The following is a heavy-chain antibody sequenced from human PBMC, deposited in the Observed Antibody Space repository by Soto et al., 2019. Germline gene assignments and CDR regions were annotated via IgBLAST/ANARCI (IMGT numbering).Heavy chain of an antibody. Sequence: GASVKVSCKASGGTFSSYAISWVRQAPGQGLEWMGGIIPIFGTANYAQKFQGRVTITADKSTSTAYMELSSLRSEDTAVYYCARDLSYSTLPEGIAAAGTGIWGQGTLVTVSS. CDR3: ARDLSYSTLPEGIAAAGTGI. CDR2: IIPIFGTA. D-gene: IGHD6-13*01. CDR1: GGTFSSYA. V-gene: IGHV1-69*06. J-gene: IGHJ4*02.